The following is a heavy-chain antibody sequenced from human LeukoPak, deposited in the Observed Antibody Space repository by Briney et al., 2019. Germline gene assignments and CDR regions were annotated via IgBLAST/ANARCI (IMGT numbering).Heavy chain of an antibody. V-gene: IGHV4-31*11. D-gene: IGHD6-13*01. J-gene: IGHJ4*02. Sequence: SETLSLTCAVYGGSLSGYYWSWIRQHPGKGLEWIGYTYYSGSTYYNPSLKSRVTISVDTSKNQFSLKLSSVTAADTAVYYCARGRDSSSWYVHYFDYWGQGTLVTVSS. CDR1: GGSLSGYY. CDR3: ARGRDSSSWYVHYFDY. CDR2: TYYSGST.